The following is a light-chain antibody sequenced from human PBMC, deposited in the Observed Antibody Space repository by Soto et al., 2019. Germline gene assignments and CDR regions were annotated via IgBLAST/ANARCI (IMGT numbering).Light chain of an antibody. J-gene: IGLJ1*01. CDR2: DVT. CDR1: SSDVGGYNY. V-gene: IGLV2-14*01. CDR3: SSYRRGSTYV. Sequence: QSALTQPASVSGSPGQSITVSCTGTSSDVGGYNYVSWYQQHPGKAPRLMIYDVTNRPSGVSNRFSGSKSGNTASLTISGLQAEDEADYYCSSYRRGSTYVFATGTKVTVL.